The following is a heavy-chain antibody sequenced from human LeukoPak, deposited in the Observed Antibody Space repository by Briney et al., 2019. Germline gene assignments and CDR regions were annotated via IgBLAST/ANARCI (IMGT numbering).Heavy chain of an antibody. CDR1: GGSISSYY. CDR2: IYYSGST. J-gene: IGHJ1*01. CDR3: ARGLTPGYCSGGSCPGEEYFQH. Sequence: ASETLSLTCTVSGGSISSYYWSWIRQPPGKGLEWIGYIYYSGSTNYNPSLKSRVTISVDTSKNQFSLKLSSVTAADTAVYYCARGLTPGYCSGGSCPGEEYFQHWGQGTLVTVSS. D-gene: IGHD2-15*01. V-gene: IGHV4-59*01.